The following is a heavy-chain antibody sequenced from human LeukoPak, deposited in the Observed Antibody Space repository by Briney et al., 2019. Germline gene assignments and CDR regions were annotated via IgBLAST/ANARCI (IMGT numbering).Heavy chain of an antibody. D-gene: IGHD1-26*01. CDR1: GFTFSSYS. Sequence: GGSLRLSCAASGFTFSSYSMNWVRQDPGKGLEWVSSISSSSSYIYYADSVKGRFTISRDNAKNSLYLQMNSLRAEDTAVYYCAREAGIVGATGDYWGQGTLVTVSS. J-gene: IGHJ4*02. CDR2: ISSSSSYI. V-gene: IGHV3-21*01. CDR3: AREAGIVGATGDY.